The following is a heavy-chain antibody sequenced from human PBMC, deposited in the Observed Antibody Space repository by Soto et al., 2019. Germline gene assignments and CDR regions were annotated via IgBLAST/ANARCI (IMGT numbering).Heavy chain of an antibody. D-gene: IGHD3-10*01. CDR3: ARQYYGSGNYYYYMDV. CDR2: IYPGDSDT. Sequence: GESLKISCKGSGYSFTSYWIGWVRQMPGKGLEWMGTIYPGDSDTRYSPSFQGQVTISADKSISTAYLQWSSLKASDTAMYYCARQYYGSGNYYYYMDVWGKGTTVTVS. V-gene: IGHV5-51*01. J-gene: IGHJ6*03. CDR1: GYSFTSYW.